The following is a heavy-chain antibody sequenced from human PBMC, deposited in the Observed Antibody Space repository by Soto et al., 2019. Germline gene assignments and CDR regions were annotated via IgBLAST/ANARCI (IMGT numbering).Heavy chain of an antibody. J-gene: IGHJ4*02. CDR1: GFTFISSF. Sequence: PLGGSLRLSCVASGFTFISSFMGWVRQAPGKGLEWVANINQDGGGTYYVDSVEGRFTISRDNAKDSLYLQMNSLRGEDTAVYYCARYFRGSGRYFFDYWGQGTLVTVSS. V-gene: IGHV3-7*03. D-gene: IGHD6-19*01. CDR3: ARYFRGSGRYFFDY. CDR2: INQDGGGT.